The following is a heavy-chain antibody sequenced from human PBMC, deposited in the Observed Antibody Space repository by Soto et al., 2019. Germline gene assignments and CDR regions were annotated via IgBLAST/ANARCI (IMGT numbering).Heavy chain of an antibody. J-gene: IGHJ4*02. CDR2: ISAGGGNT. D-gene: IGHD6-13*01. CDR3: AKGGSWYPRFDD. CDR1: GFTFSSYA. Sequence: EVQLLESGGGLVQPGGSLRLSCVVSGFTFSSYAMNWVRQAPGKGLEWVSTISAGGGNTNYSDSVKGRFTISRDKSKHTLYLPMNSLRDEDTAVYYCAKGGSWYPRFDDWGQGTLVTVSS. V-gene: IGHV3-23*01.